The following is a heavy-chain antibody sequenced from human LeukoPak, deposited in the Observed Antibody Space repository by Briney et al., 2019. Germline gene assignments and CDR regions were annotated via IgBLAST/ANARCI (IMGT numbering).Heavy chain of an antibody. J-gene: IGHJ6*03. CDR3: AKRRGLELLYYYYMDA. CDR1: GFTFSNYG. V-gene: IGHV3-30*02. Sequence: GGSLRLSCAASGFTFSNYGMYWVRQAPGKGLEWVAFIRYDGSDKYYVDSVKGRFIISRDNSKDTLYLQMNSLRDEDTAVYYCAKRRGLELLYYYYMDAWGKGTTVTVSS. D-gene: IGHD1-7*01. CDR2: IRYDGSDK.